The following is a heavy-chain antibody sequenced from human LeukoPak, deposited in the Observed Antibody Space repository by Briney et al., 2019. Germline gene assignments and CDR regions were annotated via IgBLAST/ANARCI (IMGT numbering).Heavy chain of an antibody. CDR3: ARGGRERTVPQPVDY. J-gene: IGHJ4*02. V-gene: IGHV4-34*01. CDR2: INHSGST. CDR1: GGSFSGYY. D-gene: IGHD1-1*01. Sequence: PSETLSLTCAVYGGSFSGYYWSWIRQPPGKGLEWIGEINHSGSTNYNPSLKSRVTISVDTSKNQFSLKLSSVTAADTAVYYCARGGRERTVPQPVDYWGQGTLVTVSS.